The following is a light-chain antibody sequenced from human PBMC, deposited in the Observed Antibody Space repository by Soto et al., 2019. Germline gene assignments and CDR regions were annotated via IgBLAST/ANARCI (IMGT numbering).Light chain of an antibody. Sequence: EIVLTQSPGTLSLSPGERATLSCRASQSLTNSFIAWYQQKPGQAPRLLIYGASSRATGIPDRFSGSGSGTDFTLTISRLEPEDFAVYYCQQYGSSPWTFGQGTKVDI. CDR2: GAS. V-gene: IGKV3-20*01. CDR1: QSLTNSF. CDR3: QQYGSSPWT. J-gene: IGKJ1*01.